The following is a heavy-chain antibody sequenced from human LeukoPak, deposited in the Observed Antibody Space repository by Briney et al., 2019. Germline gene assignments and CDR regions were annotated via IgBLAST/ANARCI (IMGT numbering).Heavy chain of an antibody. CDR2: INPSGGGT. CDR3: ARRGPTVTSEYYFDY. D-gene: IGHD4-17*01. CDR1: GYTFTSYY. Sequence: GASVKVSCKASGYTFTSYYMHWVRQAPGQGLEWMGIINPSGGGTSYAQKFQGRVTMTRDMSTSTVYMELSSLRSEDTAVYYCARRGPTVTSEYYFDYWGQGTLVTVSS. V-gene: IGHV1-46*01. J-gene: IGHJ4*02.